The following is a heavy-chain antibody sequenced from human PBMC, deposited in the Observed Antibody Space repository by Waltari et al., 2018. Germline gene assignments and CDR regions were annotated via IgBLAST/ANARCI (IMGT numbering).Heavy chain of an antibody. D-gene: IGHD1-26*01. CDR1: GYPFTHYG. CDR2: ISADGSGK. CDR3: AKAGGIYNYPLDP. J-gene: IGHJ5*02. Sequence: QVEESGRGGVQPGGSLRLSGVASGYPFTHYGMHWVRQAPGKGLEWLAVISADGSGKYYADSMKGRFTMSRDNSKNTVYLQMNSLRPEDTAVYYCAKAGGIYNYPLDPWGQGTLVTVSS. V-gene: IGHV3-30*18.